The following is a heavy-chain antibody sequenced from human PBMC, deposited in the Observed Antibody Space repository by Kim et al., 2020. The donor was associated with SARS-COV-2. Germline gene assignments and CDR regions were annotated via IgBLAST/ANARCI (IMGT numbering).Heavy chain of an antibody. CDR2: IYSTGST. CDR1: GGSISSYY. J-gene: IGHJ4*02. CDR3: ARDSGGSYTD. D-gene: IGHD1-26*01. Sequence: SETLSLTCTVSGGSISSYYWSWIRQPAGKGLEWIGRIYSTGSTYYNPSLKSRVTMSVDTSKKQIFLRLSSVTAADTAVYYCARDSGGSYTDWGQGALVTVSS. V-gene: IGHV4-4*07.